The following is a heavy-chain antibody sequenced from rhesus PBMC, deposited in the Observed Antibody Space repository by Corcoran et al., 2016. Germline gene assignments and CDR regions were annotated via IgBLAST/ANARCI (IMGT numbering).Heavy chain of an antibody. V-gene: IGHV4-122*02. CDR3: ARVPGKGIGNYWYFDI. Sequence: QVQLQESGPGLVKPSETLSLTCAVSGYSISSGYYWSWIRQPPGKGLEWIGYITYGGTTTYNPALKSRVTTSRDTSKNQFSLKLSSVTAADTAVYYCARVPGKGIGNYWYFDIWGPGTPITISS. J-gene: IGHJ2*01. CDR1: GYSISSGYY. D-gene: IGHD1-44*01. CDR2: ITYGGTT.